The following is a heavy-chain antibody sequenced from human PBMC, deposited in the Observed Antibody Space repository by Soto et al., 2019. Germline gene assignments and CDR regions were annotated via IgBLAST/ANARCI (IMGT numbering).Heavy chain of an antibody. V-gene: IGHV3-11*03. CDR2: ISSSSSYT. CDR3: ARRHDYGGNIWYFDL. CDR1: GFTFSDYY. D-gene: IGHD4-17*01. J-gene: IGHJ2*01. Sequence: GGSLILSCAASGFTFSDYYMSWIRQAPGKGLEWVSYISSSSSYTNYADSVKGRFTISRDNAKNSLYLQMNSLRAEDTAVYYCARRHDYGGNIWYFDLWGRGTLVTVSS.